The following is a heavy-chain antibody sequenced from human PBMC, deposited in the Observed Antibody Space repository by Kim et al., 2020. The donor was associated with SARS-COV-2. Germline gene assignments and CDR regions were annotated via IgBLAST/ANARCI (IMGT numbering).Heavy chain of an antibody. J-gene: IGHJ4*02. D-gene: IGHD3-3*01. CDR3: AKDQAYDFWSGYPTYYFDY. CDR1: GFTFSSYA. Sequence: GGSLRLSCAASGFTFSSYAMSWVRQAPGKGLEWVSAISGSGGSTYYADSVKGRFTISRDNSKNTLYLQMNSLRAEDTAVYYCAKDQAYDFWSGYPTYYFDYWGQGTLVTVSS. CDR2: ISGSGGST. V-gene: IGHV3-23*01.